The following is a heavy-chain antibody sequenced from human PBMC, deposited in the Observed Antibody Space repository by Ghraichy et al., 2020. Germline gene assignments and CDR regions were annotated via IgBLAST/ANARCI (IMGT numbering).Heavy chain of an antibody. CDR2: ISAYNGNT. CDR1: GYTFTSYG. Sequence: ASVKVSCKASGYTFTSYGISWVRQAPGQGLEWMGWISAYNGNTNYAQKLQGRVTMTTDTSTSTAYMELRSLRSDDTAVYYCARDFPYGSGSYYNVVPPNFDYWGQGTLVTVSS. CDR3: ARDFPYGSGSYYNVVPPNFDY. J-gene: IGHJ4*02. V-gene: IGHV1-18*04. D-gene: IGHD3-10*01.